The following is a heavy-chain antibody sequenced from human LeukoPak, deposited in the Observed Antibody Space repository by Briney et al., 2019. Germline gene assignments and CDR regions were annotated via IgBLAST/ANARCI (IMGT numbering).Heavy chain of an antibody. D-gene: IGHD7-27*01. CDR2: IYHSGST. Sequence: PSETLSLTCAVSGYSLSSGYYWGWIRQPPGKGLEWIGSIYHSGSTYYNPSLKSRVTISVDTSKNQFSLKLSSVTAADTAVYYCARLGIDYWGQGTLVTVSS. J-gene: IGHJ4*02. CDR1: GYSLSSGYY. V-gene: IGHV4-38-2*01. CDR3: ARLGIDY.